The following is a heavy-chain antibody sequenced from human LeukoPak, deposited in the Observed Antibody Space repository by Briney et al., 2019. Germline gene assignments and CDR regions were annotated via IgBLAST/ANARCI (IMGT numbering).Heavy chain of an antibody. J-gene: IGHJ4*02. D-gene: IGHD3-10*01. V-gene: IGHV4-59*08. Sequence: LETRSLTCTVSGGSISSYYWSWIRQPPGKGLEWIGYIYYSGSTNYNPSLKSRVTISVDTSKNQFSLKLSSVTAADTAVYYCARRRSGSYRYYFDYWGQGTLVTVSS. CDR2: IYYSGST. CDR3: ARRRSGSYRYYFDY. CDR1: GGSISSYY.